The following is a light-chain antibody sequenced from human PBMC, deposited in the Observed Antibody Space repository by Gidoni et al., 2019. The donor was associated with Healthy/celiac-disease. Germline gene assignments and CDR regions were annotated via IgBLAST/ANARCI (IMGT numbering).Light chain of an antibody. V-gene: IGKV1-39*01. CDR3: QQSYSTRGFT. CDR2: AAS. Sequence: DIQMTQSPSSLSASVGDRVTITCRASQSISSYLNWYQQKPGKAPKLLIYAASSLQSGVPSRFSGSVSGTDFTLTISSLQPEDFATYYCQQSYSTRGFTFGPGTKVDIK. J-gene: IGKJ3*01. CDR1: QSISSY.